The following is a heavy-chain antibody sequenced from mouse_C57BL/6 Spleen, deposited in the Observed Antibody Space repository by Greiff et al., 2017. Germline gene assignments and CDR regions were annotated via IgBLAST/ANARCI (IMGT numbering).Heavy chain of an antibody. CDR1: GYTFTSYW. V-gene: IGHV1-64*01. CDR3: ARTGFYAMGY. J-gene: IGHJ4*01. Sequence: QVQLQQPGAELVKPGASVKLSCKASGYTFTSYWMHWVKQRPGQGLEWIGMIHPNSGSTNYNEKFKSKATLTVDKSSSTAYMQLSSLTSEDAAVYYCARTGFYAMGYWGQGASVTVSS. CDR2: IHPNSGST. D-gene: IGHD4-1*01.